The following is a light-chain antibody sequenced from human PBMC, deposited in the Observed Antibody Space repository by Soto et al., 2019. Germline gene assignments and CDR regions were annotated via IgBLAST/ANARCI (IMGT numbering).Light chain of an antibody. Sequence: DIVMTQSPDSLAVSLGERATINCKSSQSVLYSSNNKNYLAWYQQKPGQPPKLLIYWASTRESGVPDRFSGSGSGTDFTLTISSLQAEDVAVYYCQQYYSTRLTFDGGTKVDIK. J-gene: IGKJ4*01. CDR3: QQYYSTRLT. CDR1: QSVLYSSNNKNY. V-gene: IGKV4-1*01. CDR2: WAS.